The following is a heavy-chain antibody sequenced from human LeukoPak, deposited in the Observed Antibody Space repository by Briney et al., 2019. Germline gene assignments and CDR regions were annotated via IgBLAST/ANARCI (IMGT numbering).Heavy chain of an antibody. CDR2: INPNSGGT. J-gene: IGHJ4*02. V-gene: IGHV1-2*02. D-gene: IGHD3-10*01. CDR3: ARDRLLWFGELLFDY. CDR1: GYTFTGYY. Sequence: ASVKVSCKASGYTFTGYYMHWVRQAPGQGLEWMGWINPNSGGTNYAQKFQGRVTMTRDTSISTAYMELGRLRSDDTAMYYCARDRLLWFGELLFDYWGQGTLVTVSS.